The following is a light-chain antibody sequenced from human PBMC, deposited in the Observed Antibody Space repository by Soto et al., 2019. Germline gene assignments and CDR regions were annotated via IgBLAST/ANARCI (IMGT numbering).Light chain of an antibody. V-gene: IGLV2-14*01. Sequence: QSALTQPASVSGSPGQSITISCSGTSSGIGAYDHVAWLQQFPGKTPKLVIYSVSNRPSGVSYRFSGSKSGNTASLTISGLQADDEADYYCCLYVGSYVFATGTKVTVL. CDR3: CLYVGSYV. CDR1: SSGIGAYDH. J-gene: IGLJ1*01. CDR2: SVS.